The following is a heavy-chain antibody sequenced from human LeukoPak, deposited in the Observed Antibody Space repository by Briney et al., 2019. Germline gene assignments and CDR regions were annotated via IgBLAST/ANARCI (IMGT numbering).Heavy chain of an antibody. D-gene: IGHD1-26*01. Sequence: GASVKVSCKVSGYTLTELSMHWVRQAPGKGLEWMGGFDPEDGETIYAQKFQGRVTMTEDTSTDTAYMELSGLRSEDTAVYYCATDPAGRRSSGSNRGGYNWFDPWGQGTLVTVSS. CDR1: GYTLTELS. CDR2: FDPEDGET. J-gene: IGHJ5*02. CDR3: ATDPAGRRSSGSNRGGYNWFDP. V-gene: IGHV1-24*01.